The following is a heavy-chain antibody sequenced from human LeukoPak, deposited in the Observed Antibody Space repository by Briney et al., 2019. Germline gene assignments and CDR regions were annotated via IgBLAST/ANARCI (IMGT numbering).Heavy chain of an antibody. CDR1: GDSISSYY. V-gene: IGHV4-59*01. CDR3: AGSATGTHAEIGY. Sequence: PSETLSLTCSVSGDSISSYYWSWIRQPPGKGLERIGYLYNAGVTSYNPSLRSRVTISADTSKSQLSLRLESVTAADTAVYYCAGSATGTHAEIGYWGQGTLVTVSS. D-gene: IGHD1-1*01. J-gene: IGHJ4*02. CDR2: LYNAGVT.